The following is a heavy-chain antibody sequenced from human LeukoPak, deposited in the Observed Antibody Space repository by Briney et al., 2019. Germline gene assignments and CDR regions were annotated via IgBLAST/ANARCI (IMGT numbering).Heavy chain of an antibody. V-gene: IGHV1-69*13. J-gene: IGHJ4*02. Sequence: ASVKVSCKASGGTFSSYAISWVRQAPGQGLEWMGGIIPIFGTANYAQKFQGRVTITADESTSTAYMELSSLRSEDMAVYYCARVRAGYYFDYWGQGTLVTVSS. CDR1: GGTFSSYA. D-gene: IGHD3-16*01. CDR2: IIPIFGTA. CDR3: ARVRAGYYFDY.